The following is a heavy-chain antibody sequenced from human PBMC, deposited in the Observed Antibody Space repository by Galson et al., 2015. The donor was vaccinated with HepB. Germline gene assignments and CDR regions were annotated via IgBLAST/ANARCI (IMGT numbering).Heavy chain of an antibody. CDR3: ARVTDSSGWYLARFHYYYGMDV. J-gene: IGHJ6*02. CDR1: GYTFTSYG. CDR2: ISAYNGNT. V-gene: IGHV1-18*04. Sequence: QSGAEVKKPGASVKVSCNASGYTFTSYGISWVRQAPGQGLEWMGWISAYNGNTNYAQKLQGRVTMTTDTSTSTAYMELRSLRSDDTAVYYCARVTDSSGWYLARFHYYYGMDVWGQGITVTVSS. D-gene: IGHD6-19*01.